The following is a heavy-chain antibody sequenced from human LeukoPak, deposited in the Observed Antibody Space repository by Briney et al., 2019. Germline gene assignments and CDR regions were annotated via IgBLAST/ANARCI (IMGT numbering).Heavy chain of an antibody. D-gene: IGHD6-6*01. CDR2: INHSGST. CDR3: ARGSIAARRAFDY. J-gene: IGHJ4*02. CDR1: GGSFSGYY. V-gene: IGHV4-34*01. Sequence: SETPSLTCAVYGGSFSGYYWSWIRQPPGKGLEWIGEINHSGSTNYNPSLKSRVTISVDTSKNQFSLKLSSVTAADTAVYYCARGSIAARRAFDYWGQGTLVTVSS.